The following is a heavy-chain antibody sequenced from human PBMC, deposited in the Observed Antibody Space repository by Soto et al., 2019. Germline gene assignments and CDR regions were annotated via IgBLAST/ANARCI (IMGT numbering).Heavy chain of an antibody. J-gene: IGHJ3*02. CDR2: ISSSSSTI. Sequence: EVQLVESGGGLVQPGRSLRLSCAASGFTFSSYSMNWVRQAPGKGLEWVSYISSSSSTIYYADSVKGRFTISRDNAKNSLYLQMNSLRDEDTAVYYCARDYQYSSGWYGGRAFDIWGQGTMVTVSS. D-gene: IGHD6-19*01. V-gene: IGHV3-48*02. CDR1: GFTFSSYS. CDR3: ARDYQYSSGWYGGRAFDI.